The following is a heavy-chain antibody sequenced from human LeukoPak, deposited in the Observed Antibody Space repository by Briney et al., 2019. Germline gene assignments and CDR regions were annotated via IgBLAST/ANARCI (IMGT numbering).Heavy chain of an antibody. CDR3: ARGKQWLVHQNWFDP. Sequence: PSETLSLTCTVSGGSISSSSYYWSWIRQHPGKGLEWIGYIYYSGSTYYNPSLESRVTISVDTSKNQFSLKLSSVTAADTAVYYCARGKQWLVHQNWFDPWGQGTLVTVSS. V-gene: IGHV4-31*03. J-gene: IGHJ5*02. CDR1: GGSISSSSYY. CDR2: IYYSGST. D-gene: IGHD6-19*01.